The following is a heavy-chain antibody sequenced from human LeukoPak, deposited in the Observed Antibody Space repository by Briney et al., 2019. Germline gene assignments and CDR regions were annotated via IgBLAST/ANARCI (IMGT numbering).Heavy chain of an antibody. V-gene: IGHV3-7*01. CDR2: IKQDGSET. D-gene: IGHD6-6*01. CDR1: GFTLTSYS. CDR3: ARESSTPSYVDY. Sequence: AGSLTLSCAPFGFTLTSYSMSCVRQAPGNGLEWAANIKQDGSETYYVDSVKGRFTISRDNAKNSLYLQMNSLRAEDTAVYYCARESSTPSYVDYWGQGTLVTVSS. J-gene: IGHJ4*02.